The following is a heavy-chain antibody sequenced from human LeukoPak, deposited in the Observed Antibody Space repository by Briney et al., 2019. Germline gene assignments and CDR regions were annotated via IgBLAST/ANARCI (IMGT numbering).Heavy chain of an antibody. V-gene: IGHV3-30*04. D-gene: IGHD2-21*02. CDR1: GFTFSSYA. J-gene: IGHJ5*02. Sequence: GGSLRLSCAASGFTFSSYAMHWVRQAPGKGLEWVAVISYDGSNKYYADSVKGRFTISRDNSKNTLYLQMNSLRAEDTAVYYCAREVVTAATCFDPWGQGTLVTVSS. CDR2: ISYDGSNK. CDR3: AREVVTAATCFDP.